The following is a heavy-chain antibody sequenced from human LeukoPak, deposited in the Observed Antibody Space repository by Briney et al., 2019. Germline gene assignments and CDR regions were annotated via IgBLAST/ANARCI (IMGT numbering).Heavy chain of an antibody. CDR2: IKQDGSEK. CDR3: ARMRETNYRFDP. V-gene: IGHV3-7*01. J-gene: IGHJ5*02. D-gene: IGHD5-24*01. CDR1: GFTFNNYW. Sequence: GGSLRLSCAASGFTFNNYWMSWVRQAPGKGLEWVANIKQDGSEKYYVDSVKGRFTISRDNAKSSLYLQMNSLRAEDTAVYYCARMRETNYRFDPWGQGTLVTVSS.